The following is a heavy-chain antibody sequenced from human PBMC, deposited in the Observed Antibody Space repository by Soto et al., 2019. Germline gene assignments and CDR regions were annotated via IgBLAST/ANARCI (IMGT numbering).Heavy chain of an antibody. Sequence: GESLKISCKGSGYSFTSYWIGWVRQMPGKGLEWMGIIYPGDSDTRYSPSFQGQVTISADKSISTAYLQWSSLKASDTAMYYCARRNSLGLRFLERLPYYMDVWGKGTTVTVSS. CDR3: ARRNSLGLRFLERLPYYMDV. D-gene: IGHD3-3*01. CDR2: IYPGDSDT. J-gene: IGHJ6*03. CDR1: GYSFTSYW. V-gene: IGHV5-51*01.